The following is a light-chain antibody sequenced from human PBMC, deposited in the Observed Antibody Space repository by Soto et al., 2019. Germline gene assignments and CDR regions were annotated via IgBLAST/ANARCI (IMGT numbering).Light chain of an antibody. CDR2: DAS. Sequence: DIQMTQSPSTLSASVGDRVTITCRASQSISTWLAWYQQKPGNAPKLLIFDASNLESGVPSRFIGSGSGTEFTLTIDSLQPDDFATYYCQQYNSDSRTFGQGTELDI. J-gene: IGKJ1*01. CDR3: QQYNSDSRT. CDR1: QSISTW. V-gene: IGKV1-5*01.